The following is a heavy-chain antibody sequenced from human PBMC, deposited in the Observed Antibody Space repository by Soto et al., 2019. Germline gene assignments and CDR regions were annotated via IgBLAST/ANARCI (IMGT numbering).Heavy chain of an antibody. J-gene: IGHJ4*02. Sequence: PGGSLRLSCAASGFTISTCWMMWVRQAPGKGLEWVANINQDGSERYYVDSVKGRFTISRDNAKNSLYLQMNSLRAEDTAVYYCVKDNRGSYWGQGTLVTVSS. CDR1: GFTISTCW. CDR2: INQDGSER. D-gene: IGHD3-10*01. CDR3: VKDNRGSY. V-gene: IGHV3-7*01.